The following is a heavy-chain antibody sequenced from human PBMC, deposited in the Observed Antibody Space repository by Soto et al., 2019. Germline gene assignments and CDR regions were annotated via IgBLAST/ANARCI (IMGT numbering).Heavy chain of an antibody. J-gene: IGHJ6*02. CDR3: ASWTGYSGYDFWGLRYYGMDV. CDR1: GYTFTGYY. Sequence: QVQLVQSGAEVKKPGASVKVSCKASGYTFTGYYMHWVRQAPGQGLEWMGWINPNSGGTNYAQKFQGRVTMTRDTSISTAYMALGRLSSDATAVYSCASWTGYSGYDFWGLRYYGMDVWGQGTTVTVSS. V-gene: IGHV1-2*02. D-gene: IGHD5-12*01. CDR2: INPNSGGT.